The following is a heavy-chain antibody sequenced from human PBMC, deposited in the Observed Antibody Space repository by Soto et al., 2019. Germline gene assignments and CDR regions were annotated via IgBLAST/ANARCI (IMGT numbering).Heavy chain of an antibody. CDR3: ARATHGAHWFDP. V-gene: IGHV6-1*01. Sequence: PSQTLSLTCAISGDSVSSYSVTWNWIRQSPSRGLEWLGRTYHNSKWNIEYAESVQSRIAINPDTSKNRFSLHLNSVTPEDTAVYFCARATHGAHWFDPWGQGTLVTVSS. D-gene: IGHD2-8*01. CDR2: TYHNSKWNI. J-gene: IGHJ5*02. CDR1: GDSVSSYSVT.